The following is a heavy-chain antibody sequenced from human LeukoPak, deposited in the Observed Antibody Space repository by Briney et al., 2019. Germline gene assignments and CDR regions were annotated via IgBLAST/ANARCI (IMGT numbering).Heavy chain of an antibody. V-gene: IGHV4-39*07. CDR3: ARDPKSAVAADWFDP. Sequence: SETLSLTCTVSGVSISTIGYYRGWIRQPPGKGLEWIGSIYYSGITYYNPSLKGRVTISIDTSNNQFSLTLSSVTAADTAFYYCARDPKSAVAADWFDPWGQGTLVTVSS. D-gene: IGHD6-19*01. CDR1: GVSISTIGYY. J-gene: IGHJ5*01. CDR2: IYYSGIT.